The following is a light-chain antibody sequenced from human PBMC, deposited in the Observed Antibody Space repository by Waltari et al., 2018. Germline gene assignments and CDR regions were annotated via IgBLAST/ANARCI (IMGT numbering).Light chain of an antibody. CDR1: QSLVFSNGNIS. CDR2: KVS. V-gene: IGKV2-30*01. Sequence: DAVMTQSPLSLPVTLGQPASISCRSSQSLVFSNGNISLNWFHQRPGQYPRRLIYKVSNRDSVVPDRFSGSGSGTDFTLKISRVEAEDVGGVYYCMQAAHWPYTFGQGTKLEIK. J-gene: IGKJ2*01. CDR3: MQAAHWPYT.